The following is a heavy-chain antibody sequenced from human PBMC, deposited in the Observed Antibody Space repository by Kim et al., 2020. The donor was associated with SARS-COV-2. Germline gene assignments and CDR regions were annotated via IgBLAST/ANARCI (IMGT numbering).Heavy chain of an antibody. D-gene: IGHD5-12*01. CDR3: ARGGGYNQNWFDP. CDR1: GGSISSYY. J-gene: IGHJ5*02. V-gene: IGHV4-59*01. CDR2: IYYSGST. Sequence: SETLSLTCTVSGGSISSYYWSWIRQPPGKGLEWIGYIYYSGSTNYNPSLKSRVTISVDTSKNQFSLKLSSVTAADTAVYYCARGGGYNQNWFDPWGQGTL.